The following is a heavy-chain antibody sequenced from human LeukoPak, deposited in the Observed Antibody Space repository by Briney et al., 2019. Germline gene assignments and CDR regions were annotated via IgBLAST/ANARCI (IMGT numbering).Heavy chain of an antibody. J-gene: IGHJ6*02. D-gene: IGHD2-15*01. CDR2: IYYSGST. Sequence: SETLSLTCTVSGGSISSYYCSWIRQPPGKGLEWIGYIYYSGSTNYNPSLKSRVTISVDTSKNQYSLKLSSVTAADTAVYYCARGAAPPFYYGRDVWGQGTTVTVSS. CDR3: ARGAAPPFYYGRDV. V-gene: IGHV4-59*01. CDR1: GGSISSYY.